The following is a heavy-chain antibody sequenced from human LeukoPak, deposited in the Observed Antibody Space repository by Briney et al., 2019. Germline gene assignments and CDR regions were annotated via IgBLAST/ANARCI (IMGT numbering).Heavy chain of an antibody. CDR1: GDSVSSNSAA. V-gene: IGHV6-1*01. CDR3: ARELIHRGGSYPDY. D-gene: IGHD1-26*01. CDR2: TYYRSKWYN. Sequence: SQTLSLTCAISGDSVSSNSAAWTWIRQSPSRGLQRLGGTYYRSKWYNDYAVSVKSRITINPDTSKNQFSLQLNSVTPEDTAVYFCARELIHRGGSYPDYWGQGTLVTVSS. J-gene: IGHJ4*02.